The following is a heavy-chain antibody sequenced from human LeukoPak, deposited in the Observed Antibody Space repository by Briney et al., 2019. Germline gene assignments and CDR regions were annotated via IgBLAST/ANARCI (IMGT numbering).Heavy chain of an antibody. CDR1: GFTFSTFA. J-gene: IGHJ6*03. CDR2: IFPSGGEI. D-gene: IGHD6-13*01. Sequence: GGSLRLSCAASGFTFSTFAMIWVRQPPGKGLEWVSSIFPSGGEIHYADSVRGRFTISRDNAKNSLYLQMNSLRAEDTAVYYYARAESSSWCYYYYYMDVWGKGTTVTISS. CDR3: ARAESSSWCYYYYYMDV. V-gene: IGHV3-21*01.